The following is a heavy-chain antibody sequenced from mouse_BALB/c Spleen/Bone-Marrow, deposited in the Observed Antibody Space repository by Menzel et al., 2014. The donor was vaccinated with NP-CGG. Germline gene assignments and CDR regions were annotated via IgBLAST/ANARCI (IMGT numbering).Heavy chain of an antibody. CDR1: GFSLTSYG. J-gene: IGHJ4*01. CDR3: ARSGTDYAMDY. D-gene: IGHD4-1*01. CDR2: IWSDGST. Sequence: VKLMESGPDLVAPSQSLSLTCAVSGFSLTSYGLHWVRQPPGKGLEWLGAIWSDGSTTYNSALKSRLSISKDNSKRQVLLKMNSLQTDDTAMYYCARSGTDYAMDYWGQGTSVTVSS. V-gene: IGHV2-6-2*01.